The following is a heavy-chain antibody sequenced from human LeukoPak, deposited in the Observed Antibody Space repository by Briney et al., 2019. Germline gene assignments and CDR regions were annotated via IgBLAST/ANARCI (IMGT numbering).Heavy chain of an antibody. V-gene: IGHV3-23*01. Sequence: SGGSLRLSCAASGFTFSNAWMSWVRQAPGKGLEWVSAISGSGGSTYYADSVKGRFTISRDNSKNTLYLQMNSLRAEDTAVYYCAKEPDYGDCFDYWGQGTLVTVSS. CDR1: GFTFSNAW. J-gene: IGHJ4*02. CDR3: AKEPDYGDCFDY. D-gene: IGHD4-17*01. CDR2: ISGSGGST.